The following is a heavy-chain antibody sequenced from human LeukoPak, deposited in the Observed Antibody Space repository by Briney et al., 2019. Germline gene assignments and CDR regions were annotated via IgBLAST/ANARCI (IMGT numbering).Heavy chain of an antibody. CDR2: ISSSSSTI. Sequence: PGWSLRLSCAASGSTFSSYSMYWVLQAPGKGLEWVSYISSSSSTIYYADSVKGRFTISRDNAKNSLYLQMNSLRAEDTAVYYCARALTFDAFDIWGQGTMVTVSS. CDR1: GSTFSSYS. CDR3: ARALTFDAFDI. D-gene: IGHD2/OR15-2a*01. J-gene: IGHJ3*02. V-gene: IGHV3-48*01.